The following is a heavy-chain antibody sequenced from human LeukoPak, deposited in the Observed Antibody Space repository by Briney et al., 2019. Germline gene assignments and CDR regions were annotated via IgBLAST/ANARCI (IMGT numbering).Heavy chain of an antibody. Sequence: SETLSLTCAVSGYSLGKNYYWGWIRQSPGKGMEWIGRIYGRASTSYNPSLMNRVTMSVDTSKNHFSLQLTSVTAADTAVCYCARYDSRGSASTKFDYWGPGIQVTVSS. D-gene: IGHD3-3*01. CDR1: GYSLGKNYY. V-gene: IGHV4-38-2*01. CDR2: IYGRAST. CDR3: ARYDSRGSASTKFDY. J-gene: IGHJ4*02.